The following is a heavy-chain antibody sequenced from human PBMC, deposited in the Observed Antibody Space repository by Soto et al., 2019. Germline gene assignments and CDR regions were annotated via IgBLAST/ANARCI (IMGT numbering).Heavy chain of an antibody. CDR3: ARDQMLYDF. CDR2: ISTSGGFT. CDR1: GFTFSDYY. V-gene: IGHV3-11*06. J-gene: IGHJ4*01. Sequence: QVQLVESGGGLVKPGGSLRLSCAASGFTFSDYYMSWIRQAPGKGLEWLSYISTSGGFTNYADSVKGRFTISRDNAKNSLFLQMNSLRVEDTAVYYCARDQMLYDFWGHGTLVTVSS. D-gene: IGHD2-2*02.